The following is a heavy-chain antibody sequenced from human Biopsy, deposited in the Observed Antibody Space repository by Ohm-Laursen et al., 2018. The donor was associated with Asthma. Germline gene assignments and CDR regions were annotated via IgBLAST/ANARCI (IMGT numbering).Heavy chain of an antibody. D-gene: IGHD3-9*01. V-gene: IGHV1-3*01. J-gene: IGHJ3*02. CDR1: GYTFINYA. Sequence: ASVKASCKPSGYTFINYAIHWVRQAPGQRLEWMGWINAGNGNTKYSQKFQGRVTITRDTSASTAYMDLSSLRSEDTAVYYCARTYYDFLTGQVNDVFAIWGQGTMVTVSS. CDR3: ARTYYDFLTGQVNDVFAI. CDR2: INAGNGNT.